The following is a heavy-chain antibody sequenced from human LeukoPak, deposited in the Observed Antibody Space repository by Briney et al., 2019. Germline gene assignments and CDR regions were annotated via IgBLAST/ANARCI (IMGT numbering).Heavy chain of an antibody. V-gene: IGHV3-66*01. Sequence: GGSLRLSCAASGFTFSSYAMGWVRQAPGKGLEWVSLIYSGGSTNYADSVKGRFTISRDSSKNTLYLQMNSLRAEDTAVYYCARGPSGYHNIGGQGTLVTVSS. CDR2: IYSGGST. J-gene: IGHJ4*02. CDR3: ARGPSGYHNI. CDR1: GFTFSSYA. D-gene: IGHD5-12*01.